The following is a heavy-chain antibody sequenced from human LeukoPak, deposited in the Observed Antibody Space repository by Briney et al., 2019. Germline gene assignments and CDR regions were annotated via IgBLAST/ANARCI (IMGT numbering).Heavy chain of an antibody. Sequence: SGGSLRLSCAASGFTFRFTGYWMHWVRQAPGTGLVWVSRINSDGSSTTYADSVKGRFTISRDYATNTLYLQMNSLRAEDTAVYYCARGTIAAAGYYYFDYWGQGTQVTVSS. CDR3: ARGTIAAAGYYYFDY. V-gene: IGHV3-74*03. J-gene: IGHJ4*02. D-gene: IGHD6-13*01. CDR2: INSDGSST. CDR1: GFTFRFTGYW.